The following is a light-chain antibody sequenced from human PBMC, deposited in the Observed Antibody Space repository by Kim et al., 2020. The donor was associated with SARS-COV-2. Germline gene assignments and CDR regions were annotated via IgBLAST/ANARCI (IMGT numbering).Light chain of an antibody. Sequence: YELTQPPSVSVSPGHTASITCSGDRLGHKYVCWYRHKPGQSPEVVIYQDTQRPSGIPERFSGSNSGNTATLTISGTQDVDDADYYCQVWDSTTPVLGGGTQLTV. J-gene: IGLJ2*01. CDR2: QDT. CDR3: QVWDSTTPV. V-gene: IGLV3-1*01. CDR1: RLGHKY.